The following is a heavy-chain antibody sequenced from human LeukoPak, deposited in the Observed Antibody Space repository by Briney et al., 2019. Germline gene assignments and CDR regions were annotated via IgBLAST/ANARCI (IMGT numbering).Heavy chain of an antibody. J-gene: IGHJ4*02. Sequence: ASVKVSCKASGGTFSSYAISWVRQAPGQGLEWMGGIIPIFGTANYAQKFQGRVTTTADESTSTAYMELSSLRSEDTAVYYCARDGEEYSSSWYGDYWGQGTLVTVSS. CDR3: ARDGEEYSSSWYGDY. CDR1: GGTFSSYA. V-gene: IGHV1-69*01. D-gene: IGHD6-13*01. CDR2: IIPIFGTA.